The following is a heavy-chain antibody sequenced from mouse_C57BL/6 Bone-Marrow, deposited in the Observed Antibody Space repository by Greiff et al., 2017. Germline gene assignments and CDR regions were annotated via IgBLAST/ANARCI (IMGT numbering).Heavy chain of an antibody. V-gene: IGHV1-61*01. J-gene: IGHJ1*03. CDR2: IYPSDSET. CDR1: GYTFTSYW. Sequence: VQLQQPGAELVRPGSSVKLSCKASGYTFTSYWMDWVKQRPGQGLEWIGNIYPSDSETHYNQKFKDKATLTVDKSSSTAYMQRSSLTSEDSEVYYCARSGDYDEGYWYFDVWGTGTTVTVSS. D-gene: IGHD2-4*01. CDR3: ARSGDYDEGYWYFDV.